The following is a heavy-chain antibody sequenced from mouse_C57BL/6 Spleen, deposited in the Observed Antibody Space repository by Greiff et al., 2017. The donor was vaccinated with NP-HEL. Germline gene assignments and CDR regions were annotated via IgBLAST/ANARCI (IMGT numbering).Heavy chain of an antibody. CDR3: AIYDGYYWAMDY. CDR1: GYTFTDYY. V-gene: IGHV1-26*01. D-gene: IGHD2-3*01. Sequence: VQLQQSGPELVKPGASVKISCKASGYTFTDYYMNWVKQSHGKSLEWIGDINPNNGGTSYNQKFKGKATLTVDKSSSTAYMELRSLTSEDSAVYYCAIYDGYYWAMDYWGQGTSVTVSS. J-gene: IGHJ4*01. CDR2: INPNNGGT.